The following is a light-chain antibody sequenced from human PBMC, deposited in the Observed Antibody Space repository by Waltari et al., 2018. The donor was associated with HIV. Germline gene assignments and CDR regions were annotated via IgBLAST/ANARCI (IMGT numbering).Light chain of an antibody. J-gene: IGKJ4*01. V-gene: IGKV1-9*01. CDR1: QTISTY. Sequence: GDRVTITCRANQTISTYLVWYQQKPGKGPQLLIFGASTLQTGVPSRFSGSGSGTEFVLTITSVQSEDFATYYWQQVNRYPLTFGGGTKVEVK. CDR3: QQVNRYPLT. CDR2: GAS.